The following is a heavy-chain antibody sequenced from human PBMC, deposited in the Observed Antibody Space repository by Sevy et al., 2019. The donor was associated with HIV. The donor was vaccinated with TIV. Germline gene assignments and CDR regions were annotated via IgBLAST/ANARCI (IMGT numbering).Heavy chain of an antibody. V-gene: IGHV3-15*01. CDR1: GFTFSNTW. CDR2: IKSKNDGGTT. J-gene: IGHJ3*02. D-gene: IGHD4-17*01. Sequence: GGSLSLSCAASGFTFSNTWMSWVRQAPGKGLELVGRIKSKNDGGTTDYAAPVIDRFAISRDDSKSTLYLRMNGLKIEDTAGYYCTTMGWHGGFDIWGQGTMVTVSS. CDR3: TTMGWHGGFDI.